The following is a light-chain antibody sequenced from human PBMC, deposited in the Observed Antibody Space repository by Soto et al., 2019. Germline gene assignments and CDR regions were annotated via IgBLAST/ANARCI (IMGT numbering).Light chain of an antibody. CDR2: GAS. Sequence: EIVMTQSPGTLSVSPGERATLSCRASQTVSNSYLAWYQQKPGQAPRLLIYGASSRATGIPDRFSGSGSGTDFTLTISRLEPEDFAVYYCQQYGSSPLTFGQGTKVDI. CDR1: QTVSNSY. V-gene: IGKV3-20*01. CDR3: QQYGSSPLT. J-gene: IGKJ1*01.